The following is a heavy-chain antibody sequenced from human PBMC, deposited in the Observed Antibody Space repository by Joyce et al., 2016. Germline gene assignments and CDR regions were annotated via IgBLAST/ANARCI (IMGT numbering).Heavy chain of an antibody. Sequence: VQLVESGGGLVKPGGSLRLSCTDSGSSLSSYSMNWVRQAPVKGREWVSSISSRYDYTYYADSVKCRFIVSRDNTKNSVFLQMHGLGVEDTAVYYCARDLEGTRGSNALDVWGQGTTVIVSS. D-gene: IGHD1-1*01. CDR3: ARDLEGTRGSNALDV. V-gene: IGHV3-21*02. CDR2: ISSRYDYT. J-gene: IGHJ6*02. CDR1: GSSLSSYS.